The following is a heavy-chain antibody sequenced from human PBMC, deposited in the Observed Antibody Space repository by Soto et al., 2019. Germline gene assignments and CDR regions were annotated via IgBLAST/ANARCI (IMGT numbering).Heavy chain of an antibody. CDR3: NPSLEMATIDDY. CDR1: GFTFGDYA. CDR2: IRSKAYGGTT. V-gene: IGHV3-49*03. D-gene: IGHD5-12*01. Sequence: GGSLRLSCTASGFTFGDYAMSWFRQAPGKGLEWVGFIRSKAYGGTTEYAASVKGRFTISRDDSKSIAYLQMNSLKTEDTAVYYCNPSLEMATIDDYWGQGTLVTVSS. J-gene: IGHJ4*02.